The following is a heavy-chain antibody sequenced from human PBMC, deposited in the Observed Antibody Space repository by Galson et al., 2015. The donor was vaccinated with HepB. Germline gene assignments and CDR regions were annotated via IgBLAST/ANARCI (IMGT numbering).Heavy chain of an antibody. CDR3: ARPEAGWSGVVDY. Sequence: QSGAEVKKPGESLEISCKGPGYSFTSYWIGWVRQMPGRGLEWMGIIYPGDSDTRYSPSFQSQVTISADTSISTAYLQWSSPKASDTAMYYCARPEAGWSGVVDYWGQGTLVTVSS. CDR1: GYSFTSYW. V-gene: IGHV5-51*01. J-gene: IGHJ4*02. CDR2: IYPGDSDT. D-gene: IGHD3-10*01.